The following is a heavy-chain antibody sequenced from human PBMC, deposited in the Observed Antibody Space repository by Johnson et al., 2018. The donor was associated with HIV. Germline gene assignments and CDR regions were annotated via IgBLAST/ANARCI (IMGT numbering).Heavy chain of an antibody. D-gene: IGHD2-8*01. V-gene: IGHV3-74*01. CDR3: ARDGNAGYCTNGVCDNDAYDI. J-gene: IGHJ3*02. CDR1: GFTFSSYW. Sequence: VQLVESGGGVVQPGRSLTLSCAASGFTFSSYWMHWVRQAPGKGLVWVSRINSDGSSTSYADSVKGRFTITRDNAKNKLYLQMNSLRAEDTAVYYWARDGNAGYCTNGVCDNDAYDIWGQGVMVTVSS. CDR2: INSDGSST.